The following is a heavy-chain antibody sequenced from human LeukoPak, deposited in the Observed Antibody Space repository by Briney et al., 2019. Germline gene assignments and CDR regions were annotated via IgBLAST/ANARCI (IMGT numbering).Heavy chain of an antibody. CDR3: ARALAVADY. CDR2: INPNSGGT. J-gene: IGHJ4*02. D-gene: IGHD6-19*01. Sequence: ASVKVSCRASGGTFSSYAISWVRQAPGQGLEWMGRINPNSGGTNYAQKFQGRVTMTRDTSISTAYMELSRLRSDDTAVYYCARALAVADYWGQGTLVTVSS. V-gene: IGHV1-2*06. CDR1: GGTFSSYA.